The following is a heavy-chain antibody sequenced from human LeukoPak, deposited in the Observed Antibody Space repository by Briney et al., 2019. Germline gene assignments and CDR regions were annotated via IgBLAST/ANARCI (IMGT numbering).Heavy chain of an antibody. D-gene: IGHD5-24*01. CDR2: INPNSGNT. Sequence: ASVKVSCKTSGYSFTDYYMRWVRQAPGQGLEWMGWINPNSGNTGYAQKFQGRVTMTRDTSISTAYMELSRLRSDDTAVYYCAREPVEMATITYDYWGQGTLVTVSS. V-gene: IGHV1-2*02. CDR3: AREPVEMATITYDY. CDR1: GYSFTDYY. J-gene: IGHJ4*02.